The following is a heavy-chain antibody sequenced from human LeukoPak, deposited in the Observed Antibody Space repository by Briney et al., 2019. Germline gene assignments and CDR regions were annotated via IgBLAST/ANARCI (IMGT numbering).Heavy chain of an antibody. D-gene: IGHD3-10*02. CDR2: ISSSGSTI. CDR3: AELGITMIGGV. J-gene: IGHJ6*04. CDR1: GFTFFSYE. V-gene: IGHV3-48*03. Sequence: GGSLRLSCAASGFTFFSYEMNWVRQAPGKGLEWASYISSSGSTIYYADSVKGRFTISRDNAKNSLYLQMNSLRAEDTAVYYCAELGITMIGGVWGKGTTVTISS.